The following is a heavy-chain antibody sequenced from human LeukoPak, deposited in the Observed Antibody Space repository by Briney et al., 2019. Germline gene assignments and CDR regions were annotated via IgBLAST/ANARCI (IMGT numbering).Heavy chain of an antibody. V-gene: IGHV3-43*02. Sequence: GGSLRLSCAASGFTFDDCAMHRVRQAPGKGLEWVSLVSGDGGSTYYADSVKGRFTISRDNSKNSLYLQMNSLRTEDTALYYCAKARYDILTGYYNWFDPWGQGTLVTVSS. CDR3: AKARYDILTGYYNWFDP. D-gene: IGHD3-9*01. CDR1: GFTFDDCA. CDR2: VSGDGGST. J-gene: IGHJ5*02.